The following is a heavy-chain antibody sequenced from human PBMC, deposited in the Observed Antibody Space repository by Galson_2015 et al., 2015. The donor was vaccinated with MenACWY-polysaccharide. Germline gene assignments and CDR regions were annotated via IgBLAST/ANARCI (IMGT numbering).Heavy chain of an antibody. D-gene: IGHD2-8*02. V-gene: IGHV3-23*01. CDR1: GFTFTNYA. CDR3: AKGRRGPPACTDSFDY. CDR2: ITVSGDNT. J-gene: IGHJ4*02. Sequence: SLRLSCAASGFTFTNYAMSWVRQTPGEGLEWVSAITVSGDNTYYADSVKGRFAISRDNSKNTLSLQMNSLRTEDTAVYYCAKGRRGPPACTDSFDYWGQGTLVTVSS.